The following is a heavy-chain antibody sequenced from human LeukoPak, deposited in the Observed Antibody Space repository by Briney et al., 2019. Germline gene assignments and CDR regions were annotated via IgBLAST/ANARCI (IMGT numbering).Heavy chain of an antibody. Sequence: SVKVSCKASGGTFSSYAISWVRQAPGQGLEWMGGIIPIFGTANYAQKFQGRVTITADESTSTAYMELSSLRSEDTAVYYCAIPSYCSGGSCYPPDWSDPWGQGTLVTVS. V-gene: IGHV1-69*13. D-gene: IGHD2-15*01. CDR2: IIPIFGTA. CDR1: GGTFSSYA. J-gene: IGHJ5*02. CDR3: AIPSYCSGGSCYPPDWSDP.